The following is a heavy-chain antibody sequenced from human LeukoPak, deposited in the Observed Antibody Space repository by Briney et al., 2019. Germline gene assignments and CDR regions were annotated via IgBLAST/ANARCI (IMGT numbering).Heavy chain of an antibody. V-gene: IGHV3-23*01. CDR3: AKAFDYGARGGYFDY. CDR2: ISGSGGST. CDR1: GFTFSSYA. J-gene: IGHJ4*02. Sequence: GGSLRLSCAASGFTFSSYAMSWVRQAPGKGLEWVSAISGSGGSTYYADSVKGRFTISRDNSNNTLYLQMNSLRAEDTAVYYCAKAFDYGARGGYFDYWGQGTLVTVSS. D-gene: IGHD4-17*01.